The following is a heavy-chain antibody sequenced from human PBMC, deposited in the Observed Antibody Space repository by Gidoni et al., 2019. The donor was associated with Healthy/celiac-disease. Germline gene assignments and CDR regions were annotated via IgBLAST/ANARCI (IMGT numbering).Heavy chain of an antibody. CDR3: ARDYGDSFDY. CDR1: GFTFSSYA. D-gene: IGHD4-17*01. CDR2: ISYDGSNK. Sequence: QVQLVESGGGVVQPGRSLRLSCAASGFTFSSYAMHWVRQAPGKGLEWVAVISYDGSNKYYADSVKGRFTISRDNSKNTLYLQMNSLRAEDTAVYYCARDYGDSFDYWGQGTLVTVSS. J-gene: IGHJ4*02. V-gene: IGHV3-30-3*01.